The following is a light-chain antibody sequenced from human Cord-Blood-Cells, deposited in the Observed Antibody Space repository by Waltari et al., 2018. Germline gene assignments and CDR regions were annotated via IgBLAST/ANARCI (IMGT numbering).Light chain of an antibody. CDR3: SSYTSSPV. CDR1: SSDVGGYNY. V-gene: IGLV2-14*01. J-gene: IGLJ2*01. CDR2: DVS. Sequence: QSALTRPASVSGSPGQSITISCTGTSSDVGGYNYVSWYQQHPGKAPKLMIYDVSKRPSGVSNRFSGSKSGNTASLTISGLQAEDEADYYCSSYTSSPVFGGGTKLTVL.